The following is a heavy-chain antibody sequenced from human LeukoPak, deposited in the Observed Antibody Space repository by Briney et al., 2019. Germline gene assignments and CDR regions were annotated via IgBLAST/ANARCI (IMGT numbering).Heavy chain of an antibody. CDR1: GGSFSGYY. D-gene: IGHD6-13*01. CDR2: INHSGST. CDR3: ARAPDRIAAAGRSDAFDI. Sequence: SETLSLTCAVYGGSFSGYYWSWIRQPPGKGLEWIGEINHSGSTNYNPSLKSRVTISVDTSKNQFSLKLSSVTAADTAVYYCARAPDRIAAAGRSDAFDIWGQGTMVTVSS. V-gene: IGHV4-34*01. J-gene: IGHJ3*02.